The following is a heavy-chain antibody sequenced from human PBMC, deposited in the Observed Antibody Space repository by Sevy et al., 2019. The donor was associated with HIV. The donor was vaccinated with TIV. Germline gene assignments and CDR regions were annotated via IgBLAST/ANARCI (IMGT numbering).Heavy chain of an antibody. V-gene: IGHV3-7*01. D-gene: IGHD2-15*01. J-gene: IGHJ4*02. CDR2: IKQDGSKR. CDR1: GFSFSNYW. Sequence: GGSLRLSCAASGFSFSNYWMSWVRQAPGKGLEWVANIKQDGSKREHVDSVKGRLTISRDNGKNSVYLQMDSLRAEDTAVYYCAREGSGGFDYWGQGTLVTVSS. CDR3: AREGSGGFDY.